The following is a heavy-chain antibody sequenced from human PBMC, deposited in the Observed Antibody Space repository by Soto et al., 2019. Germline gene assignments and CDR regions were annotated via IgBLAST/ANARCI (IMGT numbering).Heavy chain of an antibody. CDR2: ISGSGGST. CDR1: GFTFSSYA. CDR3: ARRGPGTYFDY. J-gene: IGHJ4*02. Sequence: HPGGSLRLSCAASGFTFSSYAMNRVRQAPGKGLEWVSVISGSGGSTYYADSVKGRFTISRDNSKNTLYLQMNSLRAEDTAVYYCARRGPGTYFDYWGQGTLVTVSS. D-gene: IGHD6-13*01. V-gene: IGHV3-23*01.